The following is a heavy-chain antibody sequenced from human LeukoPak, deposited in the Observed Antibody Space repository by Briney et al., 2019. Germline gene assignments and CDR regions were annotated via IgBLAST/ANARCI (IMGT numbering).Heavy chain of an antibody. J-gene: IGHJ4*02. D-gene: IGHD2-2*01. CDR1: GFTFSSYA. CDR2: ISGSGGST. Sequence: GGSLRLSCAASGFTFSSYAMSWVRQAPGKGLEWVSAISGSGGSTYYADSVKGRFTISRDNSKNTLYLQMNSLRAEDTAVYYCAKDQDIVVVPAASSRPPLHWGQGTLLTVSS. CDR3: AKDQDIVVVPAASSRPPLH. V-gene: IGHV3-23*01.